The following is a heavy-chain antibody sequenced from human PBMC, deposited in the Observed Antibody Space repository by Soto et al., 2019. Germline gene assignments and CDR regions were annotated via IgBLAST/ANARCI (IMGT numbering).Heavy chain of an antibody. V-gene: IGHV3-11*06. J-gene: IGHJ4*02. CDR1: GFPFSDFY. D-gene: IGHD2-21*01. CDR3: VRGGGGGLFHY. Sequence: NPGGSLRLSCATSGFPFSDFYMTWIRQAPGKGLEWLSHISPKSTYRNYADSVKGRFTISRDNTKSSLHLQINSLGVDDTAVYFCVRGGGGGLFHYWGQGVLVTVFS. CDR2: ISPKSTYR.